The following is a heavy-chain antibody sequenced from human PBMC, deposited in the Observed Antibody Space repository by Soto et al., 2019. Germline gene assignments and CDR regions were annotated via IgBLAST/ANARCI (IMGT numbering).Heavy chain of an antibody. CDR1: GFTFSSYW. Sequence: QPGGSLRLSCAASGFTFSSYWMHWVRQAPGKGLVWVSRVKGDGSDTTYADSVKGRFTISRDNTKNTLYLQMNSLRPEDTAVYYCARAQWLADDAFDIWGHGTMVTVSS. CDR3: ARAQWLADDAFDI. CDR2: VKGDGSDT. V-gene: IGHV3-74*01. D-gene: IGHD6-19*01. J-gene: IGHJ3*02.